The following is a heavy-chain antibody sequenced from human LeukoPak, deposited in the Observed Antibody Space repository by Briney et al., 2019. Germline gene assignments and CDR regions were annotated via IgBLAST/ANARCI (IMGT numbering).Heavy chain of an antibody. J-gene: IGHJ4*02. CDR2: ISAYNGNT. V-gene: IGHV1-18*01. Sequence: ASVKVSCKASGYTFTSYGISWVRQAPGQGLEWIGWISAYNGNTSYAQKFQGRVTMTRDTSTSTVYMELSSLRSEDTAVYYCARDLGGNDLFDYWGQGTLVTVSS. D-gene: IGHD4-23*01. CDR3: ARDLGGNDLFDY. CDR1: GYTFTSYG.